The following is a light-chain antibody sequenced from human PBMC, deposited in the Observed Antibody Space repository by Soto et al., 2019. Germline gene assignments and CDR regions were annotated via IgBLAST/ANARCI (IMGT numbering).Light chain of an antibody. CDR3: QQANSLPIT. J-gene: IGKJ5*01. Sequence: DIQVTQSPSSVSASVGDRVTITCRASQDIRKWLAWYQQKPGKAPNLLVYEATILQSGVPSRFSGRGSETDFTLTITNVQPEDFGTYYCQQANSLPITFAHGTRLEIE. V-gene: IGKV1-12*01. CDR1: QDIRKW. CDR2: EAT.